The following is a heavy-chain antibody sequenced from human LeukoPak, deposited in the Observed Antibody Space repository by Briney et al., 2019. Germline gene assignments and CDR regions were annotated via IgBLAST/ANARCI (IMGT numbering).Heavy chain of an antibody. CDR3: ARDDTHYGSSGSFYDAFDI. V-gene: IGHV3-7*01. D-gene: IGHD3-22*01. J-gene: IGHJ3*02. Sequence: PGRSLRLSCAASGFTFSNYWMTWVRRAPGKGLEWVANIRRDGSETHYVDSVMGRFTISRDNAKNSLYLQMNSLRAEDTAVYYCARDDTHYGSSGSFYDAFDIWGQGTMVTASS. CDR2: IRRDGSET. CDR1: GFTFSNYW.